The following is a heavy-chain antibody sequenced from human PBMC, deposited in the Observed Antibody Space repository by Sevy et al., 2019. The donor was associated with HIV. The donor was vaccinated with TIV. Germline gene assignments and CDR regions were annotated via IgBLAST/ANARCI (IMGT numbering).Heavy chain of an antibody. Sequence: SETLSLTCAVSGGSISSGVYSWNWIRQSPGKGLEWIGYIYHTGSTYYNPSLKSRLTMSVDMSKNQFSLKMNSLTAADTAVYYCARDGGTLTTPGAFAFWGQGTMVTVS. V-gene: IGHV4-30-2*06. CDR1: GGSISSGVYS. D-gene: IGHD4-4*01. CDR2: IYHTGST. J-gene: IGHJ3*01. CDR3: ARDGGTLTTPGAFAF.